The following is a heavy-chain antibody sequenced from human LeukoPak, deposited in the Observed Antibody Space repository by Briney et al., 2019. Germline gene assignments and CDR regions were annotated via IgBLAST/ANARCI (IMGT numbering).Heavy chain of an antibody. CDR1: GGSFSGYY. D-gene: IGHD3-10*01. CDR2: INHSGST. V-gene: IGHV4-34*01. CDR3: ARGHYPLMVRGVALDY. J-gene: IGHJ4*02. Sequence: SETLSLTCAVYGGSFSGYYWSWIRQPPGKGLEWIGEINHSGSTNYNPSLKSRVTISVDTSKNQFSLKLSSVTAADTAVYYCARGHYPLMVRGVALDYWGQVTLVTVA.